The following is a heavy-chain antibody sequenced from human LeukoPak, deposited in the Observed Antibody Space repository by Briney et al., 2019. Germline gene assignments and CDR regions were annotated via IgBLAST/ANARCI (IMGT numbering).Heavy chain of an antibody. V-gene: IGHV1-8*01. J-gene: IGHJ3*02. CDR2: MNPNSGNT. CDR1: GYTFTSYD. Sequence: ASVKVSCKASGYTFTSYDINWVRQATGQGLEWMGWMNPNSGNTGYAQKFQGRVTMTRNTSISTAYMELSSLRPEDTAVYYCARGRGYYDSSGRVYAFDIWGQGTMVTVSS. D-gene: IGHD3-22*01. CDR3: ARGRGYYDSSGRVYAFDI.